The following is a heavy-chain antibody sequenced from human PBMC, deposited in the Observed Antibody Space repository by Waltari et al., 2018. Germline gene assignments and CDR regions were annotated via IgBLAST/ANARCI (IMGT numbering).Heavy chain of an antibody. J-gene: IGHJ4*02. CDR2: ISGSGYST. Sequence: EVQLLASGGGLVQPGGSLRLSCAASGFTFSSYAMSWVRQAPGKGLEWVAGISGSGYSTNNADSVKGRFTISRDNSKNTLDLQMNSLRAEDTAVYYCAKDRGSSWNPYYFDYWGQGTLVTVSS. CDR3: AKDRGSSWNPYYFDY. D-gene: IGHD6-13*01. CDR1: GFTFSSYA. V-gene: IGHV3-23*01.